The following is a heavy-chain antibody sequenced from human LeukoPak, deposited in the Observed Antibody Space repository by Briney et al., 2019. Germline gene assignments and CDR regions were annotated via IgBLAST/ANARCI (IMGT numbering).Heavy chain of an antibody. V-gene: IGHV3-74*01. CDR1: RFTFNAYW. Sequence: GGSLRLSCAASRFTFNAYWMHWVRQAPGKGLVWVSLINPDGSTTIYADSVKGRFTISRDNSKNTLYLQMNSLRAEDTAVYYCATTLVVVVAADYYWGQGTLVTVSS. CDR2: INPDGSTT. D-gene: IGHD2-15*01. CDR3: ATTLVVVVAADYY. J-gene: IGHJ4*02.